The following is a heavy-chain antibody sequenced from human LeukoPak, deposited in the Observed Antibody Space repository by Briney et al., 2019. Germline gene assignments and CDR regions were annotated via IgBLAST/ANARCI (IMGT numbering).Heavy chain of an antibody. CDR2: INGSGDRT. Sequence: GGSLRLSCAASGFTFSSYSMNWVRQAPGKGLEWVSSINGSGDRTYYADSVKGRFTIPRDNSKNTLYLQMNSLRAEDTTVYYCAKPARTDYADYWGQGTLVTVSS. D-gene: IGHD1-14*01. V-gene: IGHV3-23*01. CDR1: GFTFSSYS. CDR3: AKPARTDYADY. J-gene: IGHJ4*02.